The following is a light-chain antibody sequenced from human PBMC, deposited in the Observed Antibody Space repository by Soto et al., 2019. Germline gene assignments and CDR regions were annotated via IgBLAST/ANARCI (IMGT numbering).Light chain of an antibody. V-gene: IGKV3-11*01. Sequence: EIVLTQSPATLSLSPGERATLSCRASQSISSYLAWYQQKPGQAPRLLIYDASNRATGIPARFSGGGSGTDFPLTISSLESEDFAVYYCQQRRNWPLTFGGGTKVEIE. CDR3: QQRRNWPLT. CDR2: DAS. J-gene: IGKJ4*01. CDR1: QSISSY.